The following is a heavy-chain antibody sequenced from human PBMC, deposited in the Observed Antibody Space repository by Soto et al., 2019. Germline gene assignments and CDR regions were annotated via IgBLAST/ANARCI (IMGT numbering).Heavy chain of an antibody. Sequence: LRLSCAASGFTFSSYAMHWVRQAPGKGLEWVAVISYDGSNKYYADSVKGRFTISRDNSKNTLYLQMNSLRAEDTAVYYCARDSLRGGNDYGMDVWGQGTTVTVSS. CDR1: GFTFSSYA. CDR3: ARDSLRGGNDYGMDV. D-gene: IGHD4-17*01. J-gene: IGHJ6*02. V-gene: IGHV3-30-3*01. CDR2: ISYDGSNK.